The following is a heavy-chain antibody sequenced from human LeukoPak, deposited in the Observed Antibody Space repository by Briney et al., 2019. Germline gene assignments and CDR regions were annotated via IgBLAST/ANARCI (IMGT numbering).Heavy chain of an antibody. CDR3: ARLLLGTPPDY. CDR1: GFTFSSYS. V-gene: IGHV3-48*04. CDR2: ISSSSTI. Sequence: GGSLRLSCAASGFTFSSYSMNWVRQAPGKGLEWVSYISSSSTIYYADSVKGRFTISRDNAKNSLYLQMNSLRAEDTAVYYCARLLLGTPPDYWGQGTLVTVSS. D-gene: IGHD3-10*01. J-gene: IGHJ4*02.